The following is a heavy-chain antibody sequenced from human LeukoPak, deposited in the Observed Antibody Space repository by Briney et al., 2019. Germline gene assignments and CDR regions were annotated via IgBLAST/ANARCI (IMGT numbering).Heavy chain of an antibody. J-gene: IGHJ4*02. CDR2: ISYDGSNK. CDR3: AKDEVGYSSGWYGGNFDY. CDR1: GFTFSSYG. D-gene: IGHD6-19*01. Sequence: GGSLRLSCAASGFTFSSYGMHWVRQAPGKGLEWVAVISYDGSNKYYADSVKGRCTISRDNSKNTLYLQMNSLRAEDTAVYYCAKDEVGYSSGWYGGNFDYWGQGTLVTVSS. V-gene: IGHV3-30*18.